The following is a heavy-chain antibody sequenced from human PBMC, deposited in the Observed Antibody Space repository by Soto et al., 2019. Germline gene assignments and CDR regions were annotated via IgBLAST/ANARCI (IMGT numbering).Heavy chain of an antibody. CDR1: GGSFSGYY. D-gene: IGHD3-22*01. J-gene: IGHJ5*02. Sequence: PSETLSLTCAVYGGSFSGYYSSWIRQRPAKGLEGIWDINSCAFPNFHTSLESRLTPSVYTSKKEYSLKLTSLTAADPAVYFCARGPQYYESSGQSQPESWGQGTLVNVCS. V-gene: IGHV4-34*01. CDR2: INSCAFP. CDR3: ARGPQYYESSGQSQPES.